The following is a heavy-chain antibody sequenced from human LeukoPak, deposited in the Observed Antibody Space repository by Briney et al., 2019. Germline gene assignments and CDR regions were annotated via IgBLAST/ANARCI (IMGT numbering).Heavy chain of an antibody. CDR1: GFTFSSYA. Sequence: GGSLRLSCSASGFTFSSYAMHWVRQAPGKGLEYVSAISINGGSTYYADSVKGRFTISRDNFKNTLYLQMSSLRAEDTAVYYCVKEGGYSRYANPHFDYWGQGTLVTVSS. CDR2: ISINGGST. D-gene: IGHD5-12*01. V-gene: IGHV3-64D*09. J-gene: IGHJ4*02. CDR3: VKEGGYSRYANPHFDY.